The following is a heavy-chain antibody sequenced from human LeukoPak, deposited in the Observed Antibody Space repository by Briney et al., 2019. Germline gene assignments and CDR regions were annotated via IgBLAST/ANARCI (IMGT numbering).Heavy chain of an antibody. V-gene: IGHV4-38-2*02. D-gene: IGHD3-3*01. Sequence: PSETLPLTCTVSGYSISSGYYWGWIRQPPGKGLEWIGSIYHSGSTYYNPSLKSRVTISVDTSKNQFSLKLSSVTAADTAVYYCARGGSLRFRNWFDPWGQGTLVTVSS. J-gene: IGHJ5*02. CDR3: ARGGSLRFRNWFDP. CDR2: IYHSGST. CDR1: GYSISSGYY.